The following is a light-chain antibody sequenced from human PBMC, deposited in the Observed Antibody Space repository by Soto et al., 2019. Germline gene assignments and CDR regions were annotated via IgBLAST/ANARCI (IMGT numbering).Light chain of an antibody. V-gene: IGKV1-12*01. CDR3: QQANSFPFT. CDR1: QGIISW. CDR2: AAS. Sequence: DIQMTQSPSSVSASVGDRVTITCRASQGIISWLAWYQQKPGKAPKLLIYAASSLESGVPSRFSGSGSGTDFTLTISSLEPDDFATYYCQQANSFPFTFGPGTKVDIK. J-gene: IGKJ3*01.